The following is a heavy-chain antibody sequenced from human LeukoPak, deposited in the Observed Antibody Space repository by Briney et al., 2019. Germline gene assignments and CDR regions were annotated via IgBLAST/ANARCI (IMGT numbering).Heavy chain of an antibody. J-gene: IGHJ4*02. CDR3: ARDFGEMPNY. CDR1: GYTFTIYY. CDR2: IDPSGGST. Sequence: ASVTVSCTSSGYTFTIYYMNWVRQAPGQGLEWMGIIDPSGGSTSFAQNFQGGVTMTRDATTSTVYLELSSLRSEDTAVYYCARDFGEMPNYWGQGTLVTVSS. D-gene: IGHD5-24*01. V-gene: IGHV1-46*01.